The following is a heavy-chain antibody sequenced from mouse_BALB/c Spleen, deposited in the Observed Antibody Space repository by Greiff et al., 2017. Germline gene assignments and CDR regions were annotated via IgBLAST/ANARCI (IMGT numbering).Heavy chain of an antibody. J-gene: IGHJ4*01. CDR1: GYAFSSYW. Sequence: QVQLQQSGAELVRPGSSVKISCKASGYAFSSYWMNWVKQRPGQGLEWIGQIYPGDGDTNYNGKFKGKATLTADKSSSTAYMQLRSLTSEDSAVYFCARRDSSYAMDYWGQGTSVTVSS. CDR2: IYPGDGDT. V-gene: IGHV1-80*01. CDR3: ARRDSSYAMDY. D-gene: IGHD6-2*01.